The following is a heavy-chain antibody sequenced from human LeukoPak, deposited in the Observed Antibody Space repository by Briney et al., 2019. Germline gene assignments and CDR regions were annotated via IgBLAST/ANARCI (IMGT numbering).Heavy chain of an antibody. J-gene: IGHJ5*02. V-gene: IGHV4-61*01. CDR1: GGSVSSGSYY. D-gene: IGHD1-14*01. Sequence: SETLSLTCTVSGGSVSSGSYYWSWIRQPPGKGLEWIGYIYYSGSTNYTPSLKSRVTISVDTSKNQFSLKLSTVTAADTAVYYCARDYGYKSVNWFDPWGQGTLVTVSS. CDR2: IYYSGST. CDR3: ARDYGYKSVNWFDP.